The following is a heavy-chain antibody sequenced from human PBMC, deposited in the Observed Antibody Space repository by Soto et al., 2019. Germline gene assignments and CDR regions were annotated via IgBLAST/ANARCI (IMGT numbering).Heavy chain of an antibody. D-gene: IGHD2-2*02. CDR3: ARGDCKTSCYIGF. V-gene: IGHV3-48*03. J-gene: IGHJ4*02. CDR1: GFGFSNYE. CDR2: ITSSGGAT. Sequence: PGGSLRLSCAASGFGFSNYEMNWVRQAPGKGLEWVSYITSSGGATMYADSVKGRFTISRDNAKDSLYLQMSSLRVEDTAVYYCARGDCKTSCYIGFWGQGALVTVSS.